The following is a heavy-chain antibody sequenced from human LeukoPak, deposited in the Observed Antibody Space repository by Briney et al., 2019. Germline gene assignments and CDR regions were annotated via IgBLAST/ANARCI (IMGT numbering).Heavy chain of an antibody. D-gene: IGHD3-16*01. CDR2: ISSSGSNT. Sequence: GGSLRLSCAASGFTFSSYAMSWVRQAPGKGLEWDSVISSSGSNTYYADSVNGRFTISRDNSKNTLSLQMNSRRVEDTAVYYCAEDIGQTSFGGQGTLVTVSS. CDR3: AEDIGQTSF. J-gene: IGHJ4*02. V-gene: IGHV3-23*01. CDR1: GFTFSSYA.